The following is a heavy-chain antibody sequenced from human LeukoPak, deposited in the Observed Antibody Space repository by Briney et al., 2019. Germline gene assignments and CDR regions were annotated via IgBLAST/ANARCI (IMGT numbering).Heavy chain of an antibody. CDR1: GGTFSSYA. D-gene: IGHD2-2*01. Sequence: PVKVSCKASGGTFSSYAISWVRQAPGQGLEWMGGIIPIFGTANYAQKFQGRVTITADESTSTAYMELSSLGSEDTAVYYCARGLLSAAAPGAYYFDYWGQGTLVTVSS. CDR3: ARGLLSAAAPGAYYFDY. V-gene: IGHV1-69*13. CDR2: IIPIFGTA. J-gene: IGHJ4*02.